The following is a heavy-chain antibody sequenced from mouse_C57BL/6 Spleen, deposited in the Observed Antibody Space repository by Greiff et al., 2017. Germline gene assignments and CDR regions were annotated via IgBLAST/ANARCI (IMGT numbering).Heavy chain of an antibody. CDR3: ARTFDYGSSYLDY. V-gene: IGHV1-55*01. J-gene: IGHJ2*01. D-gene: IGHD1-1*01. Sequence: IQLQQPGAELVKPGASVKMSCKASGYTFTSYWITWVKQRPGQGLEWIGDIYPGSGSTNYNEKFKSKATLTVDTSSSTAYMQLSSLTSEDSAVYYCARTFDYGSSYLDYWGQGATLTVSS. CDR2: IYPGSGST. CDR1: GYTFTSYW.